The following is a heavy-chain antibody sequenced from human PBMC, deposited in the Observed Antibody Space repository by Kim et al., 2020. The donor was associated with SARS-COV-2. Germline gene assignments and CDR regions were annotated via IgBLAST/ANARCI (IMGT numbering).Heavy chain of an antibody. CDR2: ISSSGDYI. Sequence: GGSLRLSCAASGFTFSSYAMSWVRQAPGKGLEWVSSISSSGDYIYYADSVKGRFTISRDNSRNTLYLQMNSLRAEDTADYYCAKASRPSRGSSILLPSDYWGQGTLVTVTS. J-gene: IGHJ4*02. D-gene: IGHD1-26*01. CDR3: AKASRPSRGSSILLPSDY. V-gene: IGHV3-23*01. CDR1: GFTFSSYA.